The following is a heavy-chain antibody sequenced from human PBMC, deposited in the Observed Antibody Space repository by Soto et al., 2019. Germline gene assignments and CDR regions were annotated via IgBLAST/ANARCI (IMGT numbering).Heavy chain of an antibody. V-gene: IGHV4-59*01. Sequence: QVQLQESGPGLVKPSETLSLTCTVSGGSITGYYWTWIRQPPGKGLEWIGYVFYKGNTNYNPSLKSRVTLSVDTSANQFSLRLSSVTAADTAVYYCARSGDSFGFTDSWGQGTLVTVSS. D-gene: IGHD5-18*01. CDR2: VFYKGNT. CDR1: GGSITGYY. CDR3: ARSGDSFGFTDS. J-gene: IGHJ5*01.